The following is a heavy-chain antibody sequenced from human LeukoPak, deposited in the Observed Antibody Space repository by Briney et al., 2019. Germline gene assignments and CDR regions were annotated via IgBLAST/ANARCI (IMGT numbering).Heavy chain of an antibody. J-gene: IGHJ4*02. CDR3: ARGRRYCSSTSCSRKYYFDY. Sequence: SETLSLTCAVYGGSFSGYSWSWIRQPPGKGLDWIREINHSGSTNYNPSLKSRVTISVDTSKNQFSLKLSSVTAADTAVYYCARGRRYCSSTSCSRKYYFDYWGQGTLVTVSS. V-gene: IGHV4-34*01. CDR2: INHSGST. D-gene: IGHD2-2*01. CDR1: GGSFSGYS.